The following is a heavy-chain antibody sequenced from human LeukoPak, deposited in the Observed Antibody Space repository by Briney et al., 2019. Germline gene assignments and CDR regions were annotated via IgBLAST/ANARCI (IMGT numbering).Heavy chain of an antibody. J-gene: IGHJ5*02. V-gene: IGHV3-33*01. CDR2: IWYDGSNK. Sequence: GGSLRLSCAASGFTFSSYDMHWVRQAPGKGLEWVAVIWYDGSNKYYADSVKGRFTISRDNSKNTLYLQMNSLRAEDTAVYYCARDYYDILTGDTHNWFDPWGQGTLVTVSS. CDR1: GFTFSSYD. D-gene: IGHD3-9*01. CDR3: ARDYYDILTGDTHNWFDP.